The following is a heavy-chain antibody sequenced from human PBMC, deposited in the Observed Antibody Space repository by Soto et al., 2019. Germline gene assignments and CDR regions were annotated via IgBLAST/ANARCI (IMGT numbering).Heavy chain of an antibody. V-gene: IGHV4-34*01. J-gene: IGHJ4*02. D-gene: IGHD3-3*01. CDR2: INHSGST. CDR1: GGSFSGYY. CDR3: ARDFAYFDS. Sequence: SETLSLTCAVYGGSFSGYYWSWIRQPPGKGLEWIGEINHSGSTNYNPSLKSRVTISVDTSKNQFSLKLSSVTAADTAVYYCARDFAYFDSWGQGTLVTVSS.